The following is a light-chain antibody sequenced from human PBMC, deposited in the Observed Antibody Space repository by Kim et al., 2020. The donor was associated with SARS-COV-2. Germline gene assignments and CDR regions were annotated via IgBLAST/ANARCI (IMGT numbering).Light chain of an antibody. Sequence: AIQLTQSPSSLSASVGDRVTFTCRASQGISSALAWYQQKPGKSPKVLIYDASNLESGVPSRFSGSGSETDFTLTISSLQPEDFATYYCQHVDTFGGGTKVEIK. J-gene: IGKJ4*01. CDR2: DAS. V-gene: IGKV1-13*02. CDR3: QHVDT. CDR1: QGISSA.